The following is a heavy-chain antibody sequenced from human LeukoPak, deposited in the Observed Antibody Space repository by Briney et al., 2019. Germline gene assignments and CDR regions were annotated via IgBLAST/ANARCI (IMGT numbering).Heavy chain of an antibody. CDR2: IYYSGST. V-gene: IGHV4-59*01. CDR1: GGSISNYY. Sequence: KSSETLSLTCTVSGGSISNYYWSWIRQPPGKGLEWIGYIYYSGSTKYNPSLKSRVTISVDTSKNQFSLRLSSVTAADTAVYYCARSVEGYCSGGSCYSYYYYMDVWGKGTTVTVSS. J-gene: IGHJ6*03. D-gene: IGHD2-15*01. CDR3: ARSVEGYCSGGSCYSYYYYMDV.